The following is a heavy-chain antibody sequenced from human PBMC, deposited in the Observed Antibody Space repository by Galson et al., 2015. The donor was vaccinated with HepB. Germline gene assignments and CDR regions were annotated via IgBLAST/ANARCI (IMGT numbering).Heavy chain of an antibody. CDR1: GGSISSGGYY. D-gene: IGHD3-22*01. CDR2: IYYSGST. V-gene: IGHV4-31*03. J-gene: IGHJ5*02. Sequence: TLSLTCTVSGGSISSGGYYWSWIRQHPGKGLEWIGYIYYSGSTYYNPSLKSRVTISVDTSKNQFSLKLSSVTAADTAVYYCARSPMIAEVGANWFDPWGQGTLVTVSS. CDR3: ARSPMIAEVGANWFDP.